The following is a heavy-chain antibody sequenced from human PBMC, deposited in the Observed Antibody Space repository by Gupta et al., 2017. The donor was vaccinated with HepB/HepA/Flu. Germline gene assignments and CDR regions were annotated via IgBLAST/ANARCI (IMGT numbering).Heavy chain of an antibody. J-gene: IGHJ6*02. Sequence: QVQLQQWGAGLLKPSETLSLTCAVYGGSFSGYYWSWIRQPPGKGLEWIGEINHSGSTNYNPSLKSRVTISVDTSKNQFSLKLSSVTAADTAVYYCARGRDESGYRLAHIGPDYYYYGMDVWGQGTTVTVSS. CDR3: ARGRDESGYRLAHIGPDYYYYGMDV. D-gene: IGHD3-3*01. CDR1: GGSFSGYY. V-gene: IGHV4-34*01. CDR2: INHSGST.